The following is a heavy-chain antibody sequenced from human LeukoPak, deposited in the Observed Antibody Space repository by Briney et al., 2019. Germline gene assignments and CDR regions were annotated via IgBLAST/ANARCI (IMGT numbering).Heavy chain of an antibody. CDR2: ISYDGSNK. CDR1: GFTFSSYW. CDR3: AKDHWGDGGKHRVVGGLLDY. Sequence: KSGGSLRLSCTVSGFTFSSYWMSWVRQAPGKGLEWVSVISYDGSNKYYADSVKGRFTISRDNSKNTLYLQMNSLRAEDTAVYYCAKDHWGDGGKHRVVGGLLDYWGQGTLVTVSS. J-gene: IGHJ4*02. D-gene: IGHD4-23*01. V-gene: IGHV3-30*18.